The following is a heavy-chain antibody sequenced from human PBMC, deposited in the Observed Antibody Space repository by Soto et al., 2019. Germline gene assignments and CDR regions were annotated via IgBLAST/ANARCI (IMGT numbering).Heavy chain of an antibody. D-gene: IGHD6-19*01. J-gene: IGHJ5*02. CDR2: IYYSGST. CDR1: GGSISSYY. Sequence: PSETLSLTCTVSGGSISSYYWSWIRQPPGKGLEWIGYIYYSGSTNYNPSLKSRVTISVDTSKNQFSLKLSSVTAADTAVYYCARCLGYSSGWYNIWFDPWGQGTLVTVSS. CDR3: ARCLGYSSGWYNIWFDP. V-gene: IGHV4-59*08.